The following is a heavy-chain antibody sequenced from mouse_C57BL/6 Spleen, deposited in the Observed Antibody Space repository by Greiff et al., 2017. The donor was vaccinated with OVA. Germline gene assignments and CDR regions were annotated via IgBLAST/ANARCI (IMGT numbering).Heavy chain of an antibody. J-gene: IGHJ3*01. CDR3: ASYYSNAWFAY. CDR2: INPSTGGT. V-gene: IGHV1-42*01. D-gene: IGHD2-5*01. CDR1: GYSFTGYY. Sequence: EVKLMESGPELVKPGASVKISCKASGYSFTGYYMNWVKQSPEKSLEWIGEINPSTGGTTYNQKFKAKATLTVDKSSSTAYMQLKSLTSEDSAVYYCASYYSNAWFAYWGQGTLVTVSA.